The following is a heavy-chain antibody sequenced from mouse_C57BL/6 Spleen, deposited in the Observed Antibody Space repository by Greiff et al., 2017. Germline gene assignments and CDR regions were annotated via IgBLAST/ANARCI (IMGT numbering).Heavy chain of an antibody. Sequence: EVKLVESGGGLVQPGGSLSLSCAASGFTFTDYYMSWVRQPPGKALEWLGFIRNKANGYTTEYSASVKGRFTISRDNSQSILYLQMNALRAEDSATYYCARYDYPACFAYWGQGTLVTVSA. V-gene: IGHV7-3*01. CDR2: IRNKANGYTT. CDR1: GFTFTDYY. J-gene: IGHJ3*01. CDR3: ARYDYPACFAY. D-gene: IGHD5-5*01.